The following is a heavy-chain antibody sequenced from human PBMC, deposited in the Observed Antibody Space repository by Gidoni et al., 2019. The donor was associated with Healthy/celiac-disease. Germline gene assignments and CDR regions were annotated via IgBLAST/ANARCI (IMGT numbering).Heavy chain of an antibody. CDR3: ARNNLMDLGLSS. V-gene: IGHV3-48*03. J-gene: IGHJ4*02. Sequence: GGSMRLSCAASGFTFSSYEMNWVRQAPVKGLECVSYISSSGSTIYYAYSVKGRFTISRDNAKISRYLQRNSLRAEDTAVYDCARNNLMDLGLSSWGQGTLVTVSS. D-gene: IGHD3-16*01. CDR2: ISSSGSTI. CDR1: GFTFSSYE.